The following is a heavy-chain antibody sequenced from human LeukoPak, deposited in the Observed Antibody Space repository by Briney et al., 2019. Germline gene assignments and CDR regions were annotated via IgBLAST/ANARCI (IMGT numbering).Heavy chain of an antibody. V-gene: IGHV3-30*02. Sequence: GGSLRLSCAASGLTSSSYGIHWVRQAPGKGLEWVAFIQDDGSNKYYADSVKGRFTISRDNSKNTLYLQMNSLRAEDTAVCYCANQLEWLLYMDVWGKGTTVTVS. CDR2: IQDDGSNK. J-gene: IGHJ6*03. CDR1: GLTSSSYG. CDR3: ANQLEWLLYMDV. D-gene: IGHD3-3*01.